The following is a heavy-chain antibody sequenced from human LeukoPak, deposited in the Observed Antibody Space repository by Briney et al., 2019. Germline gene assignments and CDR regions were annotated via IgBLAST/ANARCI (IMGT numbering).Heavy chain of an antibody. CDR1: GVTFSNAW. Sequence: GGSLRLSCAASGVTFSNAWMSWGRQAPGKGLEWGGRIKSKTDVGTTEYAAPVKGRFTISRDDSKNTLYLQMNSLKTEDTAVYYCTTGSYCSGGSCYLPFDYWGQGTLVTVSS. CDR2: IKSKTDVGTT. D-gene: IGHD2-15*01. V-gene: IGHV3-15*01. CDR3: TTGSYCSGGSCYLPFDY. J-gene: IGHJ4*02.